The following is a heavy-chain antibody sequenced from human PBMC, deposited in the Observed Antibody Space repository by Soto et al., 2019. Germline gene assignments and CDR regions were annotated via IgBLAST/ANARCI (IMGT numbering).Heavy chain of an antibody. D-gene: IGHD3-22*01. J-gene: IGHJ4*02. CDR3: ARVRVDYYDSSGYYLFDY. V-gene: IGHV4-30-4*01. CDR1: GGSISSGDYY. CDR2: IYYSGST. Sequence: TLCLTCTVSGGSISSGDYYWRWIRQPPGKGLEWIGYIYYSGSTYYNPSLKSRVTISVDTSKNQFSLKLSSVTAADTAVYYCARVRVDYYDSSGYYLFDYWGQGTLV.